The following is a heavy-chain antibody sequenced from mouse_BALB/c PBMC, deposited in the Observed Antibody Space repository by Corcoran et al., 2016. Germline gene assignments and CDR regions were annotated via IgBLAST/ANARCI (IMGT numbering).Heavy chain of an antibody. V-gene: IGHV3-6*02. CDR1: GYSIPSGYY. Sequence: DVQLQELGPGLVKPSQSLSLTCSVTGYSIPSGYYWNWIRQFPGNKLELMGYITYDGGNNYNPSLKNRISITRDTSKNQFFLKLNSVTTEDTATYYCAREGNGFDYWGQGTTLTVSS. CDR3: AREGNGFDY. J-gene: IGHJ2*01. CDR2: ITYDGGN.